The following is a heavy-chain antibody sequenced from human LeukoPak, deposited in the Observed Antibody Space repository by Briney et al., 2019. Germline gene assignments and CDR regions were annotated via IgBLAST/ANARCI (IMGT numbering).Heavy chain of an antibody. Sequence: GGSLRLSCAASGFTFSSYGMHWVRQAPGKGLEWVAVISYDGSNKYYADSVKGRFTISRDNSKNTLYLQMNSLRAEDTAVYYCAKGNYGVFFDGMDVWGQGTTVTVSS. D-gene: IGHD4-17*01. V-gene: IGHV3-30*18. CDR2: ISYDGSNK. J-gene: IGHJ6*02. CDR3: AKGNYGVFFDGMDV. CDR1: GFTFSSYG.